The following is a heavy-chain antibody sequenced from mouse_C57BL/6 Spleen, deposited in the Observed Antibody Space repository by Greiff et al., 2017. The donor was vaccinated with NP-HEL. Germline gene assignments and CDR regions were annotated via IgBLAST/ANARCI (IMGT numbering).Heavy chain of an antibody. CDR3: TRGGYGSSSYYYAMDY. J-gene: IGHJ4*01. Sequence: EVQGVESGEGLVTPGGSLKLSCAASGFTFSSYAMSWVRQTPEKRLEWVAYISSGGDYIYYADTVKGRFTISRDNARNTLYLQMSSLKSEDTAMYYCTRGGYGSSSYYYAMDYWGQGTSVTVSS. V-gene: IGHV5-9-1*02. D-gene: IGHD1-1*01. CDR2: ISSGGDYI. CDR1: GFTFSSYA.